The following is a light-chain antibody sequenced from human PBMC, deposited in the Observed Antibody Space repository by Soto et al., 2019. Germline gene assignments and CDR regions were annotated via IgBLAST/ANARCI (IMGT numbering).Light chain of an antibody. CDR1: SSDVGGYNY. CDR2: EVS. Sequence: HSAPSQPPSASASPAQPFTISSTRTSSDVGGYNYVSWYQQHPGKAPKLMIYEVSKRPSGVPDRFSASKSGNTASLTVSGLQAEDEANYYCSSYAGSLYVFGTGTKVTVL. V-gene: IGLV2-8*01. CDR3: SSYAGSLYV. J-gene: IGLJ1*01.